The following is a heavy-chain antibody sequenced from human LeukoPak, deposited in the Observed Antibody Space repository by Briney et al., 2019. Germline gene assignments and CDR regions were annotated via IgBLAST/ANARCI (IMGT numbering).Heavy chain of an antibody. J-gene: IGHJ6*03. CDR2: INSDGSST. D-gene: IGHD6-13*01. V-gene: IGHV3-74*01. Sequence: GGSLRLSCAASGFTFSTFWMHWVRQAPGKGLVWVSRINSDGSSTVYADSVKGRFTISRDNAKNTLYLQMDSLRADDTAVYYCARSEYSSTWYGDYYYYYMDVWGKGTTVTVSS. CDR1: GFTFSTFW. CDR3: ARSEYSSTWYGDYYYYYMDV.